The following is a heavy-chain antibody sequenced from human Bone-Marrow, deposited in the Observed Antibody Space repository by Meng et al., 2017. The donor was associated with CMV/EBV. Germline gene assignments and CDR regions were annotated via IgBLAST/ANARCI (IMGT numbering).Heavy chain of an antibody. D-gene: IGHD3-3*01. CDR2: IYWNDDK. J-gene: IGHJ5*02. CDR3: AHGPYYDFWSGYYNLEMGWFDP. V-gene: IGHV2-5*01. CDR1: VA. Sequence: VAVGWIRQPPGKALEWIALIYWNDDKRYSPSLKNRLTITRATSKNRVVLTMTNMDPADTATYYCAHGPYYDFWSGYYNLEMGWFDPWGQGTMVTVSS.